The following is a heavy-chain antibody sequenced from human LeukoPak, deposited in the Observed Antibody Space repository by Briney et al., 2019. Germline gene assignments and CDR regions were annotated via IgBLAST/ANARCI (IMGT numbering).Heavy chain of an antibody. CDR1: GYTFSSYG. CDR3: ARGRAAGTFWLDY. J-gene: IGHJ4*02. D-gene: IGHD6-13*01. V-gene: IGHV1-18*01. CDR2: ISGNNGNT. Sequence: ASVKVSCKASGYTFSSYGISWVRQAPGQGLEWMGWISGNNGNTNYVQKVQGRVTMTTDTSTSTAYMELRSPRSDDTAVYYCARGRAAGTFWLDYWGQGTLVTVSS.